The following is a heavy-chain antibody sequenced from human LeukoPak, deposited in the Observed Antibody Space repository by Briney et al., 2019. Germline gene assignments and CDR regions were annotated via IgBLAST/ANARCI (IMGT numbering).Heavy chain of an antibody. J-gene: IGHJ4*02. CDR3: ARAHYDSSGYLSDY. D-gene: IGHD3-22*01. CDR2: INSDGSST. V-gene: IGHV3-74*01. CDR1: GFTFSSHW. Sequence: PGGSLRLSCAASGFTFSSHWMHWVRQAPGKGLVWVSRINSDGSSTDYADSVKGRFTISRDNTKNTLYLQMNSLRAEDTAVYYCARAHYDSSGYLSDYWGQGTLVTVSS.